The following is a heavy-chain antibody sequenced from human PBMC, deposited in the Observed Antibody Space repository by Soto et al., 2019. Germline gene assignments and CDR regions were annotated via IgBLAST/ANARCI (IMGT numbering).Heavy chain of an antibody. Sequence: GASVKVSCKASGYTFTRYYMHWVRQAPGQGLEWMGWINPNSGGTNYAQKFQGRVTMTRDTSISTAYMELSRLRSDDTAVYYCAREVRGYSSSWYYFDYWGQGTLVPSPQ. J-gene: IGHJ4*02. D-gene: IGHD6-13*01. CDR2: INPNSGGT. V-gene: IGHV1-2*02. CDR3: AREVRGYSSSWYYFDY. CDR1: GYTFTRYY.